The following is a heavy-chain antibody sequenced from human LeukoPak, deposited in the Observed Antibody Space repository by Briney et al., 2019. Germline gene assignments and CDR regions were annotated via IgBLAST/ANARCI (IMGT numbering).Heavy chain of an antibody. D-gene: IGHD5-24*01. Sequence: SETLSLTCTVSGGSISSYYWSWIRQPPGKGLEWIGDIYYSGSTNYNPSLKSRVTISVDTSKNQFSLKLISVTAADTAVYYCARQGIEMATIRYFDLWGRGTLVTVSS. CDR3: ARQGIEMATIRYFDL. J-gene: IGHJ2*01. CDR2: IYYSGST. V-gene: IGHV4-59*08. CDR1: GGSISSYY.